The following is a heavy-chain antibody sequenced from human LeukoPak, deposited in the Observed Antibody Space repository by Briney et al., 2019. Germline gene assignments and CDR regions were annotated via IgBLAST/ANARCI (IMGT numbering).Heavy chain of an antibody. CDR3: AKDNRRHYTSGPNPDSLH. CDR2: ISRNSGSI. J-gene: IGHJ4*02. V-gene: IGHV3-9*01. Sequence: PGRSLRLSCAASGFTFDDYAMHWVRQAPGKGLEWVSGISRNSGSIGYADSVKGRFTISRDNAKNSLYLQMNSLRVEDTAFYYCAKDNRRHYTSGPNPDSLHWGQGALVTVSS. D-gene: IGHD6-19*01. CDR1: GFTFDDYA.